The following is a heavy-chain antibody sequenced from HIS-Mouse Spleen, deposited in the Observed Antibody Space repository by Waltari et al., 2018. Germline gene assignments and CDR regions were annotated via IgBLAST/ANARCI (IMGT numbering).Heavy chain of an antibody. CDR1: GFTFSSYW. Sequence: EVQLVESGGGLVQPGGSLRLSCAASGFTFSSYWMSWVRQAPGKGLEWWANIKQEGSGKYYVAPVKGRFTISRDNAKNSRYLQMNSLRAEDTAVYYCARDRSITIFGVVTYWGQGTLVTVSS. D-gene: IGHD3-3*01. V-gene: IGHV3-7*01. J-gene: IGHJ4*02. CDR3: ARDRSITIFGVVTY. CDR2: IKQEGSGK.